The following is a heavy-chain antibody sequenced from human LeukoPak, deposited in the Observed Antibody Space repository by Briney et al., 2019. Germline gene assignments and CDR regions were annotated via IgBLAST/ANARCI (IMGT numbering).Heavy chain of an antibody. CDR1: GGSISSGDYY. Sequence: SETLSLTCTVSGGSISSGDYYWSWIRQPPGKGLEWIGYIYYSGSTYYNPSLKSRVTISVDTSKNQFSLKLSSVTAADTAVYYCARGGGGLPWFGELFPFLDYWGQGTLVTVSS. CDR3: ARGGGGLPWFGELFPFLDY. J-gene: IGHJ4*02. V-gene: IGHV4-30-4*08. CDR2: IYYSGST. D-gene: IGHD3-10*01.